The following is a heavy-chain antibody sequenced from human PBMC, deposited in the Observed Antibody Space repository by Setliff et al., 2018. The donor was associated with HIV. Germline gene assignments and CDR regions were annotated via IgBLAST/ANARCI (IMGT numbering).Heavy chain of an antibody. V-gene: IGHV4-39*01. Sequence: PSETLSLTCTVSGGSISSSSYYWGWIRQPPGKGLEWIGSIYYSGSTYYNPSLKSRVTISVDTSKNQFSLNVNSVTAADTAVYYCARLKLSGVIDYWGQGTLVTVSS. J-gene: IGHJ4*02. CDR1: GGSISSSSYY. CDR3: ARLKLSGVIDY. D-gene: IGHD2-8*01. CDR2: IYYSGST.